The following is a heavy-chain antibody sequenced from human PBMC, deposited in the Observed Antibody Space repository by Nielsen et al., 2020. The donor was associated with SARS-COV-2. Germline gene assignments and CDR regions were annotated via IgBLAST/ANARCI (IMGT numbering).Heavy chain of an antibody. V-gene: IGHV3-30-3*01. CDR1: GFTFSSYA. Sequence: GGSLRLSCAASGFTFSSYAMHWVRQAPGKGLEWVAVISYDGSNKYYADSVKGRFTISRDNSKNTLYLQMNSLRAEDTAVYYCAKDGPSIVGATLLDYYYGMDVWGQGTTVTVSS. CDR3: AKDGPSIVGATLLDYYYGMDV. CDR2: ISYDGSNK. D-gene: IGHD1-26*01. J-gene: IGHJ6*02.